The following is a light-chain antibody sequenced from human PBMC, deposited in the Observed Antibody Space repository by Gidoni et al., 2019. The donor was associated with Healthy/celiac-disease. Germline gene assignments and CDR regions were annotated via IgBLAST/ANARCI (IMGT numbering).Light chain of an antibody. V-gene: IGKV1-5*03. CDR3: QQYNSYPYT. CDR1: QSISSW. Sequence: DIQMTQSPSPLSASGGDRVTITCRASQSISSWLAWYQQKPGKAPKLLIYKASSLESGVPSRFSGSGSGTELTLTISSLQPDDFATYYCQQYNSYPYTFGQGTKLEIK. J-gene: IGKJ2*01. CDR2: KAS.